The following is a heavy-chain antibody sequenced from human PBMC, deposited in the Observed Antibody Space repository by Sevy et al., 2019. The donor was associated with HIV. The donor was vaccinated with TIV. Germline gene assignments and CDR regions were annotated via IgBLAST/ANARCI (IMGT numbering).Heavy chain of an antibody. CDR3: ARGVRDFWSGYPDY. CDR1: GLTFSSYS. Sequence: GGSLRLSCAASGLTFSSYSMNWVRQAPGKGLEWVSSISSSSSYIYYADSVKGRFTISRDNAKNSLYLQMNSLRAEDTAVYYCARGVRDFWSGYPDYWGQGTLVTVSS. V-gene: IGHV3-21*01. CDR2: ISSSSSYI. D-gene: IGHD3-3*01. J-gene: IGHJ4*02.